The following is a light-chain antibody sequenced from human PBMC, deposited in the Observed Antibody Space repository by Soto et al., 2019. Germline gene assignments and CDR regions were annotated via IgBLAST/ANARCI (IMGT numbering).Light chain of an antibody. CDR3: QQYNNWPRT. CDR1: QSVSGN. V-gene: IGKV3-15*01. CDR2: GAS. Sequence: EIVVTQSPATRSVSPGERATLSCRASQSVSGNLAWYQQKPGQAPRLLIYGASTRATGIPARFSGSGSGTEFTLTISSLQSEDFAIYYCQQYNNWPRTFGQGTRLE. J-gene: IGKJ5*01.